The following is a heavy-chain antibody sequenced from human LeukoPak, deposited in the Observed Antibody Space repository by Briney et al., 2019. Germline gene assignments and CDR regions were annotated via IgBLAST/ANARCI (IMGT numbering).Heavy chain of an antibody. CDR2: INSDGSSA. J-gene: IGHJ5*02. CDR3: ARARLMNWFDP. Sequence: GGSLRLSCAASGFIFSTYWMHWVRQAPGKGLVWVSRINSDGSSANYADSVKGRFIISRDNAKNTLYLQMNSLRADDTAVYYCARARLMNWFDPWGLGTLVIVSS. CDR1: GFIFSTYW. D-gene: IGHD2-8*01. V-gene: IGHV3-74*01.